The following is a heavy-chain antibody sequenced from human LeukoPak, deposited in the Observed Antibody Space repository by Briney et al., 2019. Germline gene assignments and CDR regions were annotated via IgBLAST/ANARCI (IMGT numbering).Heavy chain of an antibody. V-gene: IGHV4-59*08. Sequence: SEALSLTCTVSGGSISSYYWSWIRQPPGKGLEWIGYIYYSGSTNYNPSLKSRVTISVDTSKNQFSLKLSSVTAADTAVYYCARLSGYSYGYANWFDPWGQGTLVTVSS. CDR1: GGSISSYY. CDR2: IYYSGST. CDR3: ARLSGYSYGYANWFDP. D-gene: IGHD5-18*01. J-gene: IGHJ5*02.